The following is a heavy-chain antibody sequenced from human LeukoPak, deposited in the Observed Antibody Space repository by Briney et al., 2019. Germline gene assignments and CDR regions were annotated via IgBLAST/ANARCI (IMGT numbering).Heavy chain of an antibody. CDR2: ISGSGGST. D-gene: IGHD3-10*01. V-gene: IGHV3-23*01. J-gene: IGHJ4*02. CDR3: AKDRRMVRGDLGAYDY. CDR1: GFTFSSYA. Sequence: AGGSLRLSCAASGFTFSSYAMSWVRQAPGKGLEWVSAISGSGGSTYYADSVKGRFTISRDNSKNTLYLQMNSLRAEDTAVYYCAKDRRMVRGDLGAYDYWGQGTLVTVSS.